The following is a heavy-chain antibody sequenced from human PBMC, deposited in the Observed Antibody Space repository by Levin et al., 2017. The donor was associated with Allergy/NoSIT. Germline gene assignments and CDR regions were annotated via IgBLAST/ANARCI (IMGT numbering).Heavy chain of an antibody. CDR1: GFTFSSYA. CDR3: ARGLFRLRWYLSNRFGP. CDR2: ISYDGSNK. D-gene: IGHD4-23*01. Sequence: GGSLRLSCAASGFTFSSYAMHWVRQAPGKGLEWVAVISYDGSNKYYADSVKGRFTISRDNSKNTLYLQMNSLRAEDTAVYYCARGLFRLRWYLSNRFGPWGQGTLVTVSS. J-gene: IGHJ5*01. V-gene: IGHV3-30*04.